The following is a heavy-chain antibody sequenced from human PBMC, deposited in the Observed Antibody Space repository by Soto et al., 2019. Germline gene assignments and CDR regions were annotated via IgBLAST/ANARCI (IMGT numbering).Heavy chain of an antibody. CDR1: GYSLTSYW. V-gene: IGHV5-10-1*01. CDR3: ARVSGYAGNWFDP. D-gene: IGHD5-12*01. J-gene: IGHJ5*02. Sequence: GESLKISCKGSGYSLTSYWISWVREMPGKGLEWMGRIDPSDSYTNYSPSFQGHVTISADKSISTAYLQWSSLKASDTAMYYCARVSGYAGNWFDPWGQGTLVTVS. CDR2: IDPSDSYT.